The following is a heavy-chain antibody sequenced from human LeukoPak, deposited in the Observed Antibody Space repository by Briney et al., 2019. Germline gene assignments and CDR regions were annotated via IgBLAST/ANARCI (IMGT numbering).Heavy chain of an antibody. D-gene: IGHD3-22*01. J-gene: IGHJ6*02. V-gene: IGHV1-69*13. CDR3: ARDQDSSGTDPRTGMDV. CDR1: GGTFSSYA. CDR2: IIPIFGTA. Sequence: GASVKVSCKASGGTFSSYAISWVRQAPGQGLEWMGGIIPIFGTANYAQKFQGRVTTTADESTSTAYMELSSLRSEDTAVYYCARDQDSSGTDPRTGMDVWGQGTTVTVSS.